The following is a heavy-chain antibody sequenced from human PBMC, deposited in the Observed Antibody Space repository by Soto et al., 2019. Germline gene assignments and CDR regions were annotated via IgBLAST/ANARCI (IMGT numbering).Heavy chain of an antibody. CDR2: IFTAGSTI. CDR3: ARRAISWGNAFDI. CDR1: GFTFRDYY. D-gene: IGHD3-16*01. Sequence: QVQLVESGGGLVKPGGSLRLSCAASGFTFRDYYMAWIRQAPGKGLEWVSYIFTAGSTINYADSVKGLFTISRDNDENSLYLQMDSLRAEYTAVYYCARRAISWGNAFDIWGQGTMVTVSS. J-gene: IGHJ3*02. V-gene: IGHV3-11*01.